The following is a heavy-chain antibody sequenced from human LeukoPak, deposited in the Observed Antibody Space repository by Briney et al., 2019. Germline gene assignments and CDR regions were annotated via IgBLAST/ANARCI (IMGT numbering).Heavy chain of an antibody. Sequence: SVKVSGKASGGTFSSYAISWVRQAPGQGLEWMGGIIPIFGTANYAQKFQGRVTITADESTSTAYMELSSLRSEDTAVYYCAKTYYDILTGYYFGWFDPWGQGTLVTVSS. J-gene: IGHJ5*02. CDR2: IIPIFGTA. CDR1: GGTFSSYA. V-gene: IGHV1-69*13. CDR3: AKTYYDILTGYYFGWFDP. D-gene: IGHD3-9*01.